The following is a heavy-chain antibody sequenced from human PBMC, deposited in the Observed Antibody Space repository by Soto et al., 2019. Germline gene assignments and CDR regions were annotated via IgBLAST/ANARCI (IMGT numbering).Heavy chain of an antibody. J-gene: IGHJ4*02. D-gene: IGHD5-12*01. CDR3: AKVRSALVRLFFPFDY. Sequence: SVRLSCAASGFTFSSYGMHWVRQAPGKGLEWVAVISYDGSNKYYADSVKGRFTISRDNSKNTLYLQMNSLRAEDTAVYYCAKVRSALVRLFFPFDYWGQGTLVTVSS. CDR1: GFTFSSYG. V-gene: IGHV3-30*18. CDR2: ISYDGSNK.